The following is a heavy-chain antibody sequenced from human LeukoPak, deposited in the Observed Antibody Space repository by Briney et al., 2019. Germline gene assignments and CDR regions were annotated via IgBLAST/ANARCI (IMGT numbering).Heavy chain of an antibody. CDR1: GYTFTSYD. J-gene: IGHJ6*03. D-gene: IGHD2-2*01. CDR2: MNPNSGNT. V-gene: IGHV1-8*01. CDR3: ARGLGCSSTSCSYYYMDV. Sequence: ASVKVSCKASGYTFTSYDISWVRQATGQGLEWMGWMNPNSGNTGYAQKFQGRVTMTRNTSISTAYMELSSLRSEDTALYYCARGLGCSSTSCSYYYMDVWGKGTTVTVSS.